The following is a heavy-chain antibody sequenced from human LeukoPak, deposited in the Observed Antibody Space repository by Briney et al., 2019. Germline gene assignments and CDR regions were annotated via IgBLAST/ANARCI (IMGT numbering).Heavy chain of an antibody. CDR2: IYHSGST. J-gene: IGHJ6*02. CDR3: ARLASQGSSGSYDYYYYGMDV. V-gene: IGHV4-38-2*02. Sequence: SETLSLTCSVSGYPISSGYYWGWIWQPPGKGLEWIGSIYHSGSTYYNPSLKSRVTISVDTSKNQFSLKLSSVTAADTAVYYCARLASQGSSGSYDYYYYGMDVWGQGTTVTVSS. CDR1: GYPISSGYY. D-gene: IGHD1-26*01.